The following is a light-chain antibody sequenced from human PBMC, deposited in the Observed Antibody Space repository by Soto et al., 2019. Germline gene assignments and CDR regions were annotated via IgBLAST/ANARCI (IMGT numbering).Light chain of an antibody. J-gene: IGLJ2*01. CDR1: SGSIASNY. CDR3: QSYDNSNVI. V-gene: IGLV6-57*02. CDR2: EDD. Sequence: NFMLTQPHSVSESPGQTVTISCTGSSGSIASNYVQWYQQRPGSAPTTVIYEDDQRPSGVPDRFSGSIDSSSNSASLIISGLKTEDEADYYCQSYDNSNVIFGGGTKLTVL.